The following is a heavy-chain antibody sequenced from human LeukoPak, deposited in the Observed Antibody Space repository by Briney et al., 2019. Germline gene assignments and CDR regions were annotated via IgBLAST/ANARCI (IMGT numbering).Heavy chain of an antibody. V-gene: IGHV1-8*01. CDR1: GYTFTSYD. CDR2: MSPNSGNT. D-gene: IGHD2-15*01. J-gene: IGHJ4*02. Sequence: ASAKVSCKASGYTFTSYDINWVRQATGQGLEWMGWMSPNSGNTGYAQKFQGRVTMTRNTSISTAYMELSSLRSEDTAVYYCARGPPRRYCSGGSCLPGYWGQGTLVTVSS. CDR3: ARGPPRRYCSGGSCLPGY.